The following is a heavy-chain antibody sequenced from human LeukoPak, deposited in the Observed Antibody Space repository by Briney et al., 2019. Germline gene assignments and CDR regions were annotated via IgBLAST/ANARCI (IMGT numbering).Heavy chain of an antibody. D-gene: IGHD6-13*01. CDR2: IWYDGSNK. V-gene: IGHV3-33*08. J-gene: IGHJ4*02. CDR3: ARDRRASSSSWYWFDY. Sequence: PGGSLRLSCAASGFIFSSYGMHWVRQAPGKGLEWVAVIWYDGSNKYYADSVKGRFTISRDNSKNTLYLQMNSLRAEDTAVYYCARDRRASSSSWYWFDYWGQGTLVTVSS. CDR1: GFIFSSYG.